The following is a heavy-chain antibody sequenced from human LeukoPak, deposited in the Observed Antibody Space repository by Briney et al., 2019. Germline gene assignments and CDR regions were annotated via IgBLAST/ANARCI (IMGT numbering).Heavy chain of an antibody. CDR3: ARNHYYVPGSSDT. D-gene: IGHD3-10*01. CDR1: GFSFGTYS. J-gene: IGHJ3*01. CDR2: ISSSSIHL. V-gene: IGHV3-21*01. Sequence: RGSLRLSCAGSGFSFGTYSMNWVRQAPGKGLELVSSISSSSIHLNYADSVKGRFTISRDNAKNSLYLQMNRLRGEDTAVYYCARNHYYVPGSSDTWGQETIVTVSS.